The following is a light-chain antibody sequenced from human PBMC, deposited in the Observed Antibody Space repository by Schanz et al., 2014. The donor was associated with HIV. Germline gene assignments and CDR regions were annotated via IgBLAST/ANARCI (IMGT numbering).Light chain of an antibody. CDR1: SSNIGAGHD. J-gene: IGLJ2*01. V-gene: IGLV1-40*01. Sequence: QSVLTQAPSVSGAPGQRVTISCTGSSSNIGAGHDVHWYQQLPGTAPKLLIYANNDRPSGVPDRFSGSKSAGTSASLTITGLQADDEADYYCQSYDSGLRGVVLGGGTKLTVL. CDR2: ANN. CDR3: QSYDSGLRGVV.